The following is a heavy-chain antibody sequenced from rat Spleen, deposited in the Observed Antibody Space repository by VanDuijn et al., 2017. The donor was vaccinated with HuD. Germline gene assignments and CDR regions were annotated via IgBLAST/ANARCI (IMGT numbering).Heavy chain of an antibody. J-gene: IGHJ3*01. Sequence: QVQLKESGPGLVQPSQTLSLTCTVSGFSLTSYSVNWVRQPPGKGLEWIAAISSGGTTYYNSVLKSRLSISRDTSKSQAFLKMSSLQTEDTAIYFCTRDHYYDDYYHHNWFAYWGQGTLVTVSS. CDR3: TRDHYYDDYYHHNWFAY. D-gene: IGHD1-12*03. CDR1: GFSLTSYS. CDR2: ISSGGTT. V-gene: IGHV2S12*01.